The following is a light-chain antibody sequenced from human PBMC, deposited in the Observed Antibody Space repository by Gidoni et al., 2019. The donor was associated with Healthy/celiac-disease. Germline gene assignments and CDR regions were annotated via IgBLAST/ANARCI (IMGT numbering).Light chain of an antibody. Sequence: AILMTQSPPSLSASTGDRVTITCRASQGISSYLAWYQQKPGKAPKLLIYAASTLQSGVPSRFSGSGSGTDFTLTISCLQSEDCATYYCQQYYSYPLTFGGGTKVEIK. CDR2: AAS. CDR1: QGISSY. V-gene: IGKV1-8*01. J-gene: IGKJ4*01. CDR3: QQYYSYPLT.